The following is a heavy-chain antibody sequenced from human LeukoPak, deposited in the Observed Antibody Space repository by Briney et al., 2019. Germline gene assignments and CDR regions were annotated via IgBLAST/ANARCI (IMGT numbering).Heavy chain of an antibody. CDR2: ISGSGGST. D-gene: IGHD1-26*01. V-gene: IGHV3-23*01. CDR1: GFIFSSYA. J-gene: IGHJ5*02. CDR3: AKVKWELRTDWFDP. Sequence: PGGSLRLSCAASGFIFSSYATSWVRQAPGKGLEWVSTISGSGGSTYYADSVKGRFTISRDNSKNTLYLQMNSLRAEDTAVYYCAKVKWELRTDWFDPWGQGTLVTVSS.